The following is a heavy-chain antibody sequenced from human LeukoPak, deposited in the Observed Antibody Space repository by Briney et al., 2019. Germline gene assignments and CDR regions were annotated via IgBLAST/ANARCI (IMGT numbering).Heavy chain of an antibody. CDR1: GFTFSSYW. Sequence: GGSLRLSCAASGFTFSSYWMSWVRQAPGKGLEWVANIKQDGSEKYYVDSVKGRFTISRDNAKNSLYLQMNSLRAEDTAVYYCTRDQWSSSPLYYYYYYYMDVWGKGTTVTVSS. D-gene: IGHD6-6*01. J-gene: IGHJ6*03. V-gene: IGHV3-7*01. CDR2: IKQDGSEK. CDR3: TRDQWSSSPLYYYYYYYMDV.